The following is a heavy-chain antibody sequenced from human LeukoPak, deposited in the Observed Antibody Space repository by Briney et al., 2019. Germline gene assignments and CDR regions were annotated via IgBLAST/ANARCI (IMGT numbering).Heavy chain of an antibody. J-gene: IGHJ3*02. V-gene: IGHV1-8*02. CDR2: LNPNSGNT. Sequence: ASVKVSCKASGYTFTSYDINWVRQATGQGLEWMGWLNPNSGNTGYAQKFQGRVTMTRDMSTSTVYMELSSLRSEDTAVYYCARDGLITDAFDIWGQGTMVTVSS. CDR3: ARDGLITDAFDI. CDR1: GYTFTSYD. D-gene: IGHD3-16*01.